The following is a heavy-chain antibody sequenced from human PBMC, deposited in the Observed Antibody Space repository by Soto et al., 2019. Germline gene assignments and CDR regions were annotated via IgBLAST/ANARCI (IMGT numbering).Heavy chain of an antibody. CDR1: GYSFTSYW. CDR2: IDPSDSYT. Sequence: EVQLVQSGAEVKKPGESLRISCKGSGYSFTSYWISWLRLLPGKGLEWMGRIDPSDSYTNYSPPFQGHVTISADKSISTAYLQWSSLKASDTAMYHCARLQALAQRGFDPWGQGTLVTVSS. V-gene: IGHV5-10-1*03. J-gene: IGHJ5*02. CDR3: ARLQALAQRGFDP.